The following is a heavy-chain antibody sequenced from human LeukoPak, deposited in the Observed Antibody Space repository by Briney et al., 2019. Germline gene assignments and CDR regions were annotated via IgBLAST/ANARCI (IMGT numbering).Heavy chain of an antibody. D-gene: IGHD3-10*01. Sequence: GGSLRLSCAASGFTFSSYWMHWVRQAPGKGLEWVSRINSDGSSTSYADSVKGRFTISRDNAKNTLYLQMNSLRAEDTAVYYCARAQADITMVRGVHYYYYYGMDVWGKGTTVTVSS. CDR2: INSDGSST. CDR1: GFTFSSYW. CDR3: ARAQADITMVRGVHYYYYYGMDV. V-gene: IGHV3-74*01. J-gene: IGHJ6*04.